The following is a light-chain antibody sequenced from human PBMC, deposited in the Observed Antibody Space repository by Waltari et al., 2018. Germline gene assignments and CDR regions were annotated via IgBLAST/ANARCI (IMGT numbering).Light chain of an antibody. Sequence: EIVMTQSPATLSVSPGEGATLSCRASQSLIRRTFAWYKQKPGQAPRLLIYHTSTRATGIPARFSGSGSGTEFTLTISSLQSEDFATYYCQQYDYWPWTFGQGTRVETK. CDR1: QSLIRRT. CDR3: QQYDYWPWT. CDR2: HTS. V-gene: IGKV3D-15*01. J-gene: IGKJ1*01.